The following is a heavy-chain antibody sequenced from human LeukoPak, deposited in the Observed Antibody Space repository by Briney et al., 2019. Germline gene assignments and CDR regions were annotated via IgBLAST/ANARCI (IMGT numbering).Heavy chain of an antibody. V-gene: IGHV3-33*01. J-gene: IGHJ1*01. Sequence: PGGSLRLSCVASGFTFSSYGMHWVRQAPGKGLEWVVVIWYDGSNKYYADSVKGRFTISRDNSKNTVDLQMNSLRVEDTAVHYCARGRSGGRVLGEHWGQGTLVTVSS. CDR3: ARGRSGGRVLGEH. D-gene: IGHD2-15*01. CDR1: GFTFSSYG. CDR2: IWYDGSNK.